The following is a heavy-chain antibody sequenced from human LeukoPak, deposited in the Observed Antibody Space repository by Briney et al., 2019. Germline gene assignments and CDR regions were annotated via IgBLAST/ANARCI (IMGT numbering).Heavy chain of an antibody. V-gene: IGHV3-30*02. CDR3: TKSIAAAAHYYYYMDV. CDR2: IRYDGSNK. Sequence: GSLRLSCAASGFTFSSYGMHWVRQAPGKGLEWVAFIRYDGSNKYYADSVKGRFTISRDNSKNTLYLQMNSLRAEDTAVYYCTKSIAAAAHYYYYMDVWGKGTTVTVSS. J-gene: IGHJ6*03. D-gene: IGHD6-13*01. CDR1: GFTFSSYG.